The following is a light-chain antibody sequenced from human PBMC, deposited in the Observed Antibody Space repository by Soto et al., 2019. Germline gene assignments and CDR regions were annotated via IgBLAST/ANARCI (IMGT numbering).Light chain of an antibody. CDR3: GTWDSSLSVYV. CDR1: SSNIGINY. Sequence: QSVLTQPPSVSEAPGQKITISCSGSSSNIGINYVSWFQHLPGTAPKLLMYDNNKRPSGIPDRFSGSKSGTSATLGITGLQTGDEADYYCGTWDSSLSVYVFGTGTKVTVL. J-gene: IGLJ1*01. CDR2: DNN. V-gene: IGLV1-51*01.